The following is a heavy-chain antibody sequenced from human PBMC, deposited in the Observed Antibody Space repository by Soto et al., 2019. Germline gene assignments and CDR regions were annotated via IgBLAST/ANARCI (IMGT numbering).Heavy chain of an antibody. CDR3: AGRWAYSSSYFDY. J-gene: IGHJ4*02. CDR1: GYRFTSYW. Sequence: DSLKLSCKASGYRFTSYWIGLGRQMPGKGLEWMGIVYPGDSKTTYSPSFHGQVTISVDKSISTAYLQWSSLRASDTAIYHWAGRWAYSSSYFDYWGRGTMVTVSS. CDR2: VYPGDSKT. V-gene: IGHV5-51*01. D-gene: IGHD6-6*01.